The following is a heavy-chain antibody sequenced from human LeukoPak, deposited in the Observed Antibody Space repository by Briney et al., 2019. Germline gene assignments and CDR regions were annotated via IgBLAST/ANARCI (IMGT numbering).Heavy chain of an antibody. Sequence: GGSLRLSCAASGFTFSGYWMHWVRQAPGKGLVWVSRINTDGSSTSYADSVKGRFTISRDNAKNTLYLQMNSLRAEDTAVYYCARAACSSTSCYNYYYYYYMDVWGKGTTVTVSS. J-gene: IGHJ6*03. D-gene: IGHD2-2*02. CDR1: GFTFSGYW. CDR3: ARAACSSTSCYNYYYYYYMDV. CDR2: INTDGSST. V-gene: IGHV3-74*01.